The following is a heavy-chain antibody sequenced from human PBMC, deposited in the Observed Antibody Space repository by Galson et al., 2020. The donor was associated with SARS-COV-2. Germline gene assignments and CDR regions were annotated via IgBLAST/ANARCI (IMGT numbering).Heavy chain of an antibody. J-gene: IGHJ1*01. Sequence: SQTLSLTCAISGDSVSSNSAAWNWIRQSPSRGLEWLGRTYYRSKWYNDYAVSVKSRITINPDTSKNQFSLQLNSVTPEDTAVYYCAREITPTKDGYGSGAMVFQHWGQGTLVTVSS. V-gene: IGHV6-1*01. D-gene: IGHD3-10*01. CDR1: GDSVSSNSAA. CDR3: AREITPTKDGYGSGAMVFQH. CDR2: TYYRSKWYN.